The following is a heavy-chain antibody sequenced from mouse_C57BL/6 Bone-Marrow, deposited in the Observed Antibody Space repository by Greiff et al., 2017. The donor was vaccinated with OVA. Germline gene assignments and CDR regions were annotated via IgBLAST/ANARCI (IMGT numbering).Heavy chain of an antibody. J-gene: IGHJ3*01. CDR3: ARLGDYDVAWFAY. CDR2: IYPRSGNT. V-gene: IGHV1-81*01. CDR1: GYTFTSYG. Sequence: QVQLQQSGAELARPGASVKLSCKASGYTFTSYGISWVKQRTGQGPEWIGEIYPRSGNTYYNEKFKGKATLTADKSSSTAYMELRSLTSEDSAVYFCARLGDYDVAWFAYWGQGTLVTVSA. D-gene: IGHD2-4*01.